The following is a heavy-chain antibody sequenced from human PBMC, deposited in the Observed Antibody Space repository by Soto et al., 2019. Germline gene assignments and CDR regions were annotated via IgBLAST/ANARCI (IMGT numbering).Heavy chain of an antibody. CDR2: ISGYNGNT. CDR1: GYTFTNYG. Sequence: QVQVVQSGDEVKKPGASVKVSCKASGYTFTNYGFRWVRQAPGQGLEWMGWISGYNGNTKYAEKFQGRVTMTTDTSTSTAHRELRSLRSDDTAVYYCAREGQAPYYYYGMDVWGQGTAVTVSS. V-gene: IGHV1-18*01. CDR3: AREGQAPYYYYGMDV. J-gene: IGHJ6*02.